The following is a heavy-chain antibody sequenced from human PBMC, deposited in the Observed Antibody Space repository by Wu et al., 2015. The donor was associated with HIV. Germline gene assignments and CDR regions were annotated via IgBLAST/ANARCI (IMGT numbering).Heavy chain of an antibody. V-gene: IGHV1-69*05. D-gene: IGHD4-17*01. CDR2: IIPSFGTP. J-gene: IGHJ3*01. CDR3: ARDPLYGDYDPRGVFLIT. Sequence: QVQLVQSGAEVKKPGSSVKVSCKASGGTFSSYGFTWVRQAPGQGLEWMGGIIPSFGTPNYAQKFQGRVTITTDESTATVYMELSSLRSEDTAVYYCARDPLYGDYDPRGVFLITWGQGTMVTVSS. CDR1: GGTFSSYG.